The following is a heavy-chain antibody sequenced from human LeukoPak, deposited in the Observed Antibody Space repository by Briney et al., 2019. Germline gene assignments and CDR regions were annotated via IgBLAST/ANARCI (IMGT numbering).Heavy chain of an antibody. V-gene: IGHV4-59*01. D-gene: IGHD3-22*01. CDR3: ARVLYYDSSGYYYYYYGMDV. J-gene: IGHJ6*02. CDR1: GGSISSYY. CDR2: IYYSGST. Sequence: PSETLSLTCTVSGGSISSYYWSWIRQPPGKGLEWIGYIYYSGSTNYNPSLKSRVTISVDTSKNQFSLKLSSVTAADTAVYCCARVLYYDSSGYYYYYYGMDVWGQGTTVTVSS.